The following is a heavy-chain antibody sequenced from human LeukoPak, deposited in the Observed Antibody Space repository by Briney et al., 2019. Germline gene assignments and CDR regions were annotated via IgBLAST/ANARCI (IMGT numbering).Heavy chain of an antibody. CDR1: GFTFSSYA. CDR3: AKAGGRGGILLRPLGGY. V-gene: IGHV3-23*01. J-gene: IGHJ4*02. Sequence: PGGSLRLSCAASGFTFSSYAMSWVRQAPGKGLEWVSAISGSGGSTYYADSVKGRFTISRDNSKNTLYLQMNSLRAEDTAVYYCAKAGGRGGILLRPLGGYWGQGTLVTVSS. D-gene: IGHD3-16*01. CDR2: ISGSGGST.